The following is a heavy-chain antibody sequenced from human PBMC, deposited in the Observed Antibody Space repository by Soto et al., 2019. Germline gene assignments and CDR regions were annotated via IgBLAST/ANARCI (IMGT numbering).Heavy chain of an antibody. J-gene: IGHJ4*02. CDR1: GFTFSSYS. Sequence: EVQLLESGGGLAQPGGSLRLSCAASGFTFSSYSMNWVRRAPGKGLEWGSAFSAGGGDNTHYADSVKGRFTISRDNSKNTLLLQMNSLRAEDTARYYCAREGRDDRGAYHYEGIDSGGQGPLVTVSS. D-gene: IGHD3-22*01. CDR3: AREGRDDRGAYHYEGIDS. V-gene: IGHV3-23*01. CDR2: FSAGGGDNT.